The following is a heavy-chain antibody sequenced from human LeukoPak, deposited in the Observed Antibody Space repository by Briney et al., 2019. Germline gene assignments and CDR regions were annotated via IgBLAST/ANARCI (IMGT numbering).Heavy chain of an antibody. D-gene: IGHD3-22*01. CDR1: GFTFSGYS. V-gene: IGHV3-21*01. CDR2: FGTRSTSM. CDR3: AREVSEGFDF. Sequence: GGSLRLSCTASGFTFSGYSMNWIRQAPGKGLEWVSSFGTRSTSMYHAGSVKGRFAISRDNAKNSLYLQMDSLRAEDTALYYCAREVSEGFDFWGQGTLVTVSS. J-gene: IGHJ4*02.